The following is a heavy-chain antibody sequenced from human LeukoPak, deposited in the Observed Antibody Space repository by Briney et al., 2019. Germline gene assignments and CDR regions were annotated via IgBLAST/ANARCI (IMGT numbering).Heavy chain of an antibody. CDR2: ISWNSGSI. Sequence: GGSLRLSCAASGFTFDDYAMHWVRQAPGKGLEWVSGISWNSGSIGYADSVKGRFTISRDNAKNSLYLQMNSLRAEDTALYYCAKDLRSSGYYYVAFDCWGQGTLVTVSS. J-gene: IGHJ4*02. D-gene: IGHD3-22*01. V-gene: IGHV3-9*01. CDR1: GFTFDDYA. CDR3: AKDLRSSGYYYVAFDC.